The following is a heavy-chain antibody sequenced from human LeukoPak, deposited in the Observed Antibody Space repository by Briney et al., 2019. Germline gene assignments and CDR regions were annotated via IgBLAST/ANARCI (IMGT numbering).Heavy chain of an antibody. J-gene: IGHJ4*02. CDR2: IYYSGST. V-gene: IGHV4-31*03. CDR1: GGSISSGGYY. CDR3: ARQIRDGYNFVDY. Sequence: SETLSLTCTVSGGSISSGGYYWSWIRQHPGKGLEWIGYIYYSGSTYYNPSLKSRVTISVDTSKNQFSLKLSSVTAADTAVYYCARQIRDGYNFVDYWGQGTLVTVSS. D-gene: IGHD5-24*01.